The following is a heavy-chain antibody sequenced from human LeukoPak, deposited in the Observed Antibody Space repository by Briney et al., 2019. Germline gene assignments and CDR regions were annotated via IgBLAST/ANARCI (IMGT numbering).Heavy chain of an antibody. D-gene: IGHD3-22*01. Sequence: GGSLRLSCAASGFTFSSYWMHWVRQAPGKGLVWVSRINSDGSSTLYAHSVKGRFTLSRENAKNTLYLQMNSLRAEDMAVYYCARAPLNSYDSSVFYGMDVWGQGTTVTVS. CDR1: GFTFSSYW. CDR2: INSDGSST. V-gene: IGHV3-74*01. J-gene: IGHJ6*02. CDR3: ARAPLNSYDSSVFYGMDV.